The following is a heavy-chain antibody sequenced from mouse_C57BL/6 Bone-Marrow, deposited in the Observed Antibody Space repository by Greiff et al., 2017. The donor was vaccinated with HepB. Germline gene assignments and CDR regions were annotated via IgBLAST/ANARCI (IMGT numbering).Heavy chain of an antibody. J-gene: IGHJ4*01. V-gene: IGHV3-6*01. CDR1: GYSITSGYY. CDR3: ASTVVAGTCYAMDY. Sequence: VQLKESGPGLVKPSQSLSLTCSVTGYSITSGYYWNWIRQFPGNKLEWMGYISYDGSNNYNPSLKNRISITRDTSKNQFFLKLNSVTTEDTATYYCASTVVAGTCYAMDYWGQGTSVTVSS. CDR2: ISYDGSN. D-gene: IGHD1-1*01.